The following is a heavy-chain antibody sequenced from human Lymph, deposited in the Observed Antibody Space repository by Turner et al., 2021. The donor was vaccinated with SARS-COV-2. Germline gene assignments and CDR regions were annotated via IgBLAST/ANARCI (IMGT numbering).Heavy chain of an antibody. CDR3: ARDRSPFGVFDY. D-gene: IGHD3-10*01. J-gene: IGHJ4*02. V-gene: IGHV3-33*01. Sequence: QVQLVESGGGVVQPGRSLRLSCAASGFTFSSYGMHWVRQAPGKGLVWVAIIWYDGSNKYYADSVKGRFTISRDNSKNTLYLQMNSLRVEDTAVYCARDRSPFGVFDYWGQGTLVTVSS. CDR1: GFTFSSYG. CDR2: IWYDGSNK.